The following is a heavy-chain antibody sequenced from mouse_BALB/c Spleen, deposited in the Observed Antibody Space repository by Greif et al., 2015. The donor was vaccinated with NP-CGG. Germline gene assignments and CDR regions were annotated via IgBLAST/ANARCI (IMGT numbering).Heavy chain of an antibody. J-gene: IGHJ2*01. V-gene: IGHV1S56*01. CDR1: GYTFTSYY. CDR2: IYPGNVNT. D-gene: IGHD4-1*01. CDR3: ARSRLGSYYFDY. Sequence: QVQLKQSGPELVKPGASVRISCKASGYTFTSYYIHWVKQRPGQGLEWIGWIYPGNVNTKYNEKFKGKATLTADKSSSTAYMQLSSLTSEDSAVYFCARSRLGSYYFDYWGQGTTLTVSS.